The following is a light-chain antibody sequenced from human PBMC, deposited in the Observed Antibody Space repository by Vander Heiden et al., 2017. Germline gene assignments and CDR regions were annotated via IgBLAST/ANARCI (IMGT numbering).Light chain of an antibody. CDR3: VSYGGNDNFYV. CDR1: SSDMGSYNF. CDR2: EVD. J-gene: IGLJ1*01. Sequence: QSALTQPHSASASPGQSVTFSCTGASSDMGSYNFVSWYQQYPGKVPRLILFEVDKGPSGVPHRFSGSKSGNTASLTVTGLQAEDEADYYCVSYGGNDNFYVFGTGTALTVL. V-gene: IGLV2-8*01.